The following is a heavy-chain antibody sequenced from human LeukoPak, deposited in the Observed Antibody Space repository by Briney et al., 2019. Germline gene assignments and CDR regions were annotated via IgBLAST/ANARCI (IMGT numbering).Heavy chain of an antibody. D-gene: IGHD4/OR15-4a*01. CDR3: ARDDSYGGTRY. Sequence: SQTLSLTCAVSGGSISSGGYSWSWIRQPPGKGLEWIGYIYHSGSTYYNPSLKSRVTISVDRSKNQFSLKLSSVTAADTAPYYCARDDSYGGTRYWGQGTLVTVSS. CDR2: IYHSGST. J-gene: IGHJ4*02. V-gene: IGHV4-30-2*01. CDR1: GGSISSGGYS.